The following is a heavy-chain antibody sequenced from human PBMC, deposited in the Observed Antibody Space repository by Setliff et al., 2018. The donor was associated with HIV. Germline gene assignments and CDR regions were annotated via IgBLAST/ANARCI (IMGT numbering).Heavy chain of an antibody. J-gene: IGHJ5*02. CDR1: GGSFSGYY. CDR3: ARVLRITIIRGPNWFDP. Sequence: SETLSLTCAVYGGSFSGYYWSRIRKPPGKGLEWIGEINHSESTNYNPSLKSRVTISVDTSKNQFSLKLSSVTAADTAVYYCARVLRITIIRGPNWFDPWGQGTLVTVSS. D-gene: IGHD3-10*01. V-gene: IGHV4-34*01. CDR2: INHSEST.